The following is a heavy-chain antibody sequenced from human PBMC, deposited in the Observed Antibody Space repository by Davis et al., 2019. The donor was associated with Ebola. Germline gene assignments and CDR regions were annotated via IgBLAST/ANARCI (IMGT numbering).Heavy chain of an antibody. CDR2: INPNSGGT. Sequence: ASVKVSCKASGYTFTSYDINWVRQATGQGLEWMGWINPNSGGTNYAQKFQGWVTMTRDTSISTAYMELSRLRSDDTAVYYCARPLDGPGGGFDIWGQGTMVTVSS. CDR3: ARPLDGPGGGFDI. CDR1: GYTFTSYD. D-gene: IGHD2-15*01. J-gene: IGHJ3*02. V-gene: IGHV1-2*04.